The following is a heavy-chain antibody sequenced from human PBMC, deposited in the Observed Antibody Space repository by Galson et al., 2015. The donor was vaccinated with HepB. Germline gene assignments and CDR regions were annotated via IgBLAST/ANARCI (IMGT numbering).Heavy chain of an antibody. Sequence: LRLSCAASGFTFSSYGMHWVRQAPGKGLEWVAVIWYDGSNKYYADSVKGRFTISRDNSKNTLYLQMNSLRAEDTAVYYCARDRITMVRAGNYGMDVWGQGTTVTVSS. CDR3: ARDRITMVRAGNYGMDV. J-gene: IGHJ6*02. CDR1: GFTFSSYG. CDR2: IWYDGSNK. D-gene: IGHD3-10*01. V-gene: IGHV3-33*08.